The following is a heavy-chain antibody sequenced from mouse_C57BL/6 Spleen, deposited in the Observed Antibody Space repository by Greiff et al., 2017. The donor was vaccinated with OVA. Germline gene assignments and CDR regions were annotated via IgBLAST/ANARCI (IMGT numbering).Heavy chain of an antibody. D-gene: IGHD1-1*01. V-gene: IGHV14-2*01. CDR3: ASYTTVVATDY. CDR2: IDPEDGET. J-gene: IGHJ2*01. Sequence: VQLQQSGAELVKPGASVKLSCTASGFNIKDYYMHWVKQRTEQGLEWIGRIDPEDGETKYAPKFKGKATITADTSSNTAYLQLSSLTSEDTAVYYCASYTTVVATDYWGQGTTLTVSS. CDR1: GFNIKDYY.